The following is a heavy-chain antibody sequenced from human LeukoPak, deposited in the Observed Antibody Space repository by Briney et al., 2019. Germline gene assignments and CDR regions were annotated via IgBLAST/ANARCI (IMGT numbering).Heavy chain of an antibody. J-gene: IGHJ4*02. D-gene: IGHD2-2*01. Sequence: GGSLRLSCAASGFAVSTYYMTWVRQAPGKGLECVSVIYSGGSTYYADSVKGRFTVSRDNSKNTLYLQMNSLRAEGTAMYYCARGLGYCTSTTCLLPFDYWGQGTLVTVSS. V-gene: IGHV3-53*01. CDR1: GFAVSTYY. CDR3: ARGLGYCTSTTCLLPFDY. CDR2: IYSGGST.